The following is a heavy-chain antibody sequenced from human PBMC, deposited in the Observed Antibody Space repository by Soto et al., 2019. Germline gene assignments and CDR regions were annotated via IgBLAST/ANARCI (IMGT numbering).Heavy chain of an antibody. CDR2: IDPSDSYT. V-gene: IGHV5-10-1*01. CDR1: GYSFTSYW. CDR3: ARLPQQLVYPSDNWFDP. D-gene: IGHD6-13*01. Sequence: EVQLVQSGAEVKKPGESLRISCNGSGYSFTSYWISWVRQMPGKGLEWMGRIDPSDSYTNYSPSFQGHVTISADKSIRTAYLQWSSLKASDTAMYYCARLPQQLVYPSDNWFDPWGQGTLVTVSS. J-gene: IGHJ5*02.